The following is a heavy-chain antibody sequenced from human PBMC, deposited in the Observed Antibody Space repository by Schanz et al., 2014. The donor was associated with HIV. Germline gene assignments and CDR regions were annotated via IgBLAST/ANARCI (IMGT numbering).Heavy chain of an antibody. CDR1: GFTFSSYA. CDR3: AKSRGDSWPYGMDV. Sequence: VQLVESGGGVVQPGRSLRLSCAASGFTFSSYAMSWVRQAPGKGLEWVSGISGSSGHTWYADSVKGRFTISRDNSKNMLYLQMNSLRAEDTAVYYCAKSRGDSWPYGMDVWGQGTTVTVSS. J-gene: IGHJ6*02. D-gene: IGHD4-17*01. V-gene: IGHV3-23*04. CDR2: ISGSSGHT.